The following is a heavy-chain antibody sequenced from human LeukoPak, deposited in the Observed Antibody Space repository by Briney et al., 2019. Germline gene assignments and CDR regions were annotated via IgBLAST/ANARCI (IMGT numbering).Heavy chain of an antibody. V-gene: IGHV3-9*03. CDR3: AKGYCSSTSCPGAFDI. J-gene: IGHJ3*02. CDR1: GFTFDDYA. Sequence: GRSLRLSCAASGFTFDDYAMHWVRQAPGKGLEWVSGISWNSGSIGYADSVKGRFTISRDNAKNSLYLQMNSLRAEDMALYYCAKGYCSSTSCPGAFDIWGQRTMVTVSS. D-gene: IGHD2-2*01. CDR2: ISWNSGSI.